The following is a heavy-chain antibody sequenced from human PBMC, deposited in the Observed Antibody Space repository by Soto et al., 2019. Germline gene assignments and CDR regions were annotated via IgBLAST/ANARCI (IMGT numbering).Heavy chain of an antibody. V-gene: IGHV3-30-3*01. CDR3: ARADYGDPTGSFDY. J-gene: IGHJ4*02. D-gene: IGHD4-17*01. CDR2: ISYDGSNK. CDR1: GFTFSSYA. Sequence: GGSLRLSCAASGFTFSSYAMHWVRQAPGKGLEWVAVISYDGSNKYYADSVKGRFTISRDNSKNTLYLQMNSLRAEDTAVYYCARADYGDPTGSFDYWGQGTLVTVSS.